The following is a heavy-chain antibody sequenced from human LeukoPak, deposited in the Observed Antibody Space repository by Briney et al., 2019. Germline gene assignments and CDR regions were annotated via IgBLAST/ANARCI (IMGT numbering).Heavy chain of an antibody. V-gene: IGHV3-48*04. CDR3: ARPQGPGSPNNRFDP. CDR1: GFAFPNYW. J-gene: IGHJ5*02. CDR2: ISSSSANI. Sequence: GGSLRLSCTASGFAFPNYWMVWVRQAPGKGLEWVSYISSSSANIYYADSVKGRFTISRDNAKNSLYLQMNSLRAEDTAVYYCARPQGPGSPNNRFDPWGQGTLVTVSS. D-gene: IGHD3-10*01.